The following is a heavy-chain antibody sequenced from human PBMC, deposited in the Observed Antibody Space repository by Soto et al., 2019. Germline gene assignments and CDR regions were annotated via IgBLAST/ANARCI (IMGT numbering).Heavy chain of an antibody. Sequence: QMQLVQSGPEVKKPGTSVKVSCKASGFTFTSSAVQWVRQARGQRLEWIGWIVVGSGNTNYAQKFQERVTITRDMSTSTAYIELSSLRAEDTAVYYCAADRCRPGDPRGLDYYYGMDVWGQGTTVTVSS. CDR2: IVVGSGNT. V-gene: IGHV1-58*01. J-gene: IGHJ6*02. D-gene: IGHD7-27*01. CDR1: GFTFTSSA. CDR3: AADRCRPGDPRGLDYYYGMDV.